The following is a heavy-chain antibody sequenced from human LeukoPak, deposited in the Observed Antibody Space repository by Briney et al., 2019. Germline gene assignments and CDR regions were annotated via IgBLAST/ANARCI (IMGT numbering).Heavy chain of an antibody. CDR1: GYTFSHYG. D-gene: IGHD5-24*01. J-gene: IGHJ4*02. CDR2: INAGTGDG. Sequence: GASVKVSCKASGYTFSHYGVQWVRQAPGQTLEWMGWINAGTGDGKYSQKFQDRLTMTSDTSATTLYMELNSLRSEDTAVYYCARSGDNWSCDNWGQGTLVTVSS. V-gene: IGHV1-3*01. CDR3: ARSGDNWSCDN.